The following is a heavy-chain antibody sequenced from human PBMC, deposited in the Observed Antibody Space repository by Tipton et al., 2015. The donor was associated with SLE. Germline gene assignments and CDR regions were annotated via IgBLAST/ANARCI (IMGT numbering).Heavy chain of an antibody. J-gene: IGHJ4*02. D-gene: IGHD1-1*01. CDR3: ARAGSLTVAGTISDH. Sequence: SLRLFCEASGFTFSSNWMSWVRQAPGKGLEWVANIKPDGSQKLYVDSVKGRFTISRDNAKNSLYLQMNNLRAEDTAVYYCARAGSLTVAGTISDHWGQGTLVTVSS. CDR2: IKPDGSQK. CDR1: GFTFSSNW. V-gene: IGHV3-7*01.